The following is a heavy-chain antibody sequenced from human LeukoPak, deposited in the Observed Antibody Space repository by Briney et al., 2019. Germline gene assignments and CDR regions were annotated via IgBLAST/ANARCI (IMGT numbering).Heavy chain of an antibody. CDR2: IWYDGSNK. CDR1: EFIFSSYG. D-gene: IGHD3-10*01. J-gene: IGHJ6*02. Sequence: GGSLRLSCAASEFIFSSYGMHWVRQAPGKGLEWVASIWYDGSNKYHADSVKGRFTISRDNSKSTLYLQMNSLRAEDTAVYYCARPYGSGSYPYYYGMDVWGQGTTVTVSS. CDR3: ARPYGSGSYPYYYGMDV. V-gene: IGHV3-33*01.